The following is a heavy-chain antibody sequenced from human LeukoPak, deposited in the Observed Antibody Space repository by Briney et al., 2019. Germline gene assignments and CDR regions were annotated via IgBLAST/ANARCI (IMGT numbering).Heavy chain of an antibody. J-gene: IGHJ4*02. CDR2: IYYSGTT. V-gene: IGHV4-59*12. Sequence: ASETLSLTCTVSGGSISSSYWSWIRQPPGKGLEWIAYIYYSGTTNYNPSLKSRVTISVDTSKNQFSLKLSSVTAADTAVYYCARGRGSGYKPFDYWGQGTLVTVSS. CDR1: GGSISSSY. D-gene: IGHD3-22*01. CDR3: ARGRGSGYKPFDY.